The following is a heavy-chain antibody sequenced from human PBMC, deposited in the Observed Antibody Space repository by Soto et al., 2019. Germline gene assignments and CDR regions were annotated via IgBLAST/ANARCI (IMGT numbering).Heavy chain of an antibody. Sequence: ASVKVSCKASGYTFTSYYMHWGLQAPGQGLEWMGIINPSGGSTSYAQKFQGRVTMTRDTSTSTVYMELSSLRSEDTAVYYCAREDNYYYGSGSNGMDVWGQGTTVTVSS. CDR2: INPSGGST. D-gene: IGHD3-10*01. V-gene: IGHV1-46*01. J-gene: IGHJ6*02. CDR1: GYTFTSYY. CDR3: AREDNYYYGSGSNGMDV.